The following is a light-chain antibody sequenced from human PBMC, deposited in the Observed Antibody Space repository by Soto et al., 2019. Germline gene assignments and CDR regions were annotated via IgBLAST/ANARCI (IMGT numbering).Light chain of an antibody. CDR1: QSVSSSY. CDR3: QQYGSSRLT. J-gene: IGKJ1*01. CDR2: GAS. V-gene: IGKV3-20*01. Sequence: ELVLTQSPGTLSLSPGERDNHTCRHNQSVSSSYFAWYQQKPGQAPRPLIYGASSRAIGIPDRFSGSGSGTDFTLTICRLEPEDFAVYYCQQYGSSRLTFGQGTKVDIK.